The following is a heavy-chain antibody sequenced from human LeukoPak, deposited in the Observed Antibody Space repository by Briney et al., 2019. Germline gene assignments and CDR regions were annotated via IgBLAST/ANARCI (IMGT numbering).Heavy chain of an antibody. D-gene: IGHD3-3*01. Sequence: GASVKVSCKASGFTFTTYGISWVRQAPGQGLEWMGWISTYNGNTNTNYAQKLQGRVTMTTDTSTSTAYMELRSLRSDDTAVYYCAREVLAAHKEIDYWGQGTLVTVSS. CDR3: AREVLAAHKEIDY. CDR1: GFTFTTYG. V-gene: IGHV1-18*01. J-gene: IGHJ4*02. CDR2: ISTYNGNTNT.